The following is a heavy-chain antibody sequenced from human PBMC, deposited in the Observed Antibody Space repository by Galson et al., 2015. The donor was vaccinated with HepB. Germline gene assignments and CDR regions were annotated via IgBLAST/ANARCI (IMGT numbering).Heavy chain of an antibody. D-gene: IGHD2/OR15-2a*01. CDR2: IRQDGSEK. Sequence: SLRLSCAASGFTFSTYWMSWVRQAPGKGLEWVANIRQDGSEKYYVDSVKGRFTISRDNAKNSLYLQMNNLKADGTAVYFCARENSTYRNSYFSDYWGQGILVTVSS. CDR3: ARENSTYRNSYFSDY. CDR1: GFTFSTYW. J-gene: IGHJ4*02. V-gene: IGHV3-7*03.